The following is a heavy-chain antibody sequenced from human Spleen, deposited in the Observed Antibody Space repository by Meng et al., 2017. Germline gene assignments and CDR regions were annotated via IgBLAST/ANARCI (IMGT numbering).Heavy chain of an antibody. CDR3: ARWVGGRWDFDY. V-gene: IGHV1-18*01. CDR1: HYTFTGYG. D-gene: IGHD2-15*01. Sequence: QVQPVQSGPEVKKPGASGKVSCTASHYTFTGYGVSWFRQAPGQGLEWMGWISGYNGNSHHAQKVQGRVTMTTDTSTSTAYMELRSLRSDDTAVYYCARWVGGRWDFDYWGQGTLVTVSS. J-gene: IGHJ4*02. CDR2: ISGYNGNS.